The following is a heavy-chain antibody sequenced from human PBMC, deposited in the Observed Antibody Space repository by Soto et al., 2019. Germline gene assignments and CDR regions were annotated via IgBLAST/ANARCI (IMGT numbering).Heavy chain of an antibody. V-gene: IGHV1-69*01. CDR1: GGTFSSYA. CDR3: ASPRYSWNDGADAFDI. CDR2: IITIFVTA. Sequence: QVQLVQSGAEVKNPGSSVKFSCKASGGTFSSYAISWVRQAPGQGLEWMGGIITIFVTANYAQKFQGRVTITADESTSTGYIDLSNLRSEDTAEYFCASPRYSWNDGADAFDIWGQGTMVTVSS. D-gene: IGHD1-20*01. J-gene: IGHJ3*02.